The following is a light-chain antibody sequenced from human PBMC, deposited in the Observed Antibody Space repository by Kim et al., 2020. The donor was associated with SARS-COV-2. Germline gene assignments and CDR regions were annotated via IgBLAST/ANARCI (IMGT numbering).Light chain of an antibody. V-gene: IGLV3-19*01. CDR3: NSRDSSGDHVV. CDR2: GKY. Sequence: SSELTQDPAVSVALGQTVRLTCQGDSLRNYYATWYQQRPGQAPVLVLYGKYNRPSGIPDRFSGSASVNTASLTITGAQAEDEADYYCNSRDSSGDHVVFGGGTKLTVL. J-gene: IGLJ3*02. CDR1: SLRNYY.